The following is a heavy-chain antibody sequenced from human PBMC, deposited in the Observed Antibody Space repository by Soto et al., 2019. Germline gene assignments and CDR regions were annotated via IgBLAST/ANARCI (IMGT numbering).Heavy chain of an antibody. CDR2: IGASGGST. V-gene: IGHV3-23*01. CDR3: AKSLWVGATTEGIDY. Sequence: EVQLLESGGTLVQPGVSLRLSCAASGFTFSTYAMNWVRQAPGKGLEWVSGIGASGGSTYYSDSLKGRFTISRDNSRNTVFLQMKSLRAEDTAVYYGAKSLWVGATTEGIDYWGQGTLVTVAS. D-gene: IGHD1-26*01. CDR1: GFTFSTYA. J-gene: IGHJ4*02.